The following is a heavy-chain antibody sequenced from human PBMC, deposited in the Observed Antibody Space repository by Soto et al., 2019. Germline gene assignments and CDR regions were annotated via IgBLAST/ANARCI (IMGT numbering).Heavy chain of an antibody. CDR2: IKQDGSEK. Sequence: GGSLRLSCAASGFTFSSYWMSWVCQAPGKGLEWVANIKQDGSEKYYVDSVKGRFTISRDNAKNSLYLQMNSLRAEDTAVYYCARIKYYDFWSGYPKGEFDYWGQGTLVTVSS. V-gene: IGHV3-7*01. CDR3: ARIKYYDFWSGYPKGEFDY. J-gene: IGHJ4*02. D-gene: IGHD3-3*01. CDR1: GFTFSSYW.